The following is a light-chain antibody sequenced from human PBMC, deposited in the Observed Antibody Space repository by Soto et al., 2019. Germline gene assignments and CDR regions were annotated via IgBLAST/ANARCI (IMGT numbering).Light chain of an antibody. Sequence: QSALTQPPSASGSPGQSVTISCTGTSSDVGGYNYVSWYQQHPGKAPKLMIYEVSKRPSGVPDRFSGSNSGNTASLTVSGLQAEDEADYYSSSCAGSLYVFGTGTKLTVL. V-gene: IGLV2-8*01. CDR1: SSDVGGYNY. CDR2: EVS. CDR3: SSCAGSLYV. J-gene: IGLJ1*01.